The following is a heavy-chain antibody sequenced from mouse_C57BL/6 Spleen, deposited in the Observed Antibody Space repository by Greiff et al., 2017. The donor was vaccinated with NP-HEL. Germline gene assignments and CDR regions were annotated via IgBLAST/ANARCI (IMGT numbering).Heavy chain of an antibody. J-gene: IGHJ4*01. V-gene: IGHV5-17*01. D-gene: IGHD1-1*01. CDR3: ARSSPYYAMDY. CDR2: ISSGSSTI. CDR1: GFTFSDYG. Sequence: EVMLAESGGGLVKPGGSLKLSCAASGFTFSDYGMHWVRQAPEKGLEWVAYISSGSSTIYYADTVKGRFTISRDNAKNTLFLQMTSLRSEDTAMYYCARSSPYYAMDYWGQGTSVTVSS.